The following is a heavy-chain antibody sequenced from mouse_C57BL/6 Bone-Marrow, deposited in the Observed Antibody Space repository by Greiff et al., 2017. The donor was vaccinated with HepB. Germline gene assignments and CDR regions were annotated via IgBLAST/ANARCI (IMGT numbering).Heavy chain of an antibody. Sequence: EVQLVESGGGLVQPKGSLKLSCAASGFSFNTYAMNWVRKAPGKGLEWVARIRSKSNNYATYYADSVKDRFTISRDDSESMLYLQMNNLKTEDTAMYYCVRHGGSWYFDVWGTGTTVTVSS. J-gene: IGHJ1*03. CDR3: VRHGGSWYFDV. D-gene: IGHD6-1*01. CDR1: GFSFNTYA. CDR2: IRSKSNNYAT. V-gene: IGHV10-1*01.